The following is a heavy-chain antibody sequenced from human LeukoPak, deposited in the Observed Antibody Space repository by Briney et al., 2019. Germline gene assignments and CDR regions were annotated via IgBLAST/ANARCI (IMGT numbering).Heavy chain of an antibody. J-gene: IGHJ6*02. CDR2: MYADSGNT. V-gene: IGHV1-8*01. Sequence: ASVKVSCKASGYTFTNYDINWVRQASGQGPEWMGWMYADSGNTGFARKFQGRVTMTRNTSITTAYLELSSLTSDDTAVYYCARGDAMDVWGQGTTVTVSS. CDR3: ARGDAMDV. CDR1: GYTFTNYD.